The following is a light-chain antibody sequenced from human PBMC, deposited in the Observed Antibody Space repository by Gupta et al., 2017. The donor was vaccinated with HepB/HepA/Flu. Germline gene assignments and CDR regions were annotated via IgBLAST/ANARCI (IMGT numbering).Light chain of an antibody. CDR2: NAA. V-gene: IGKV1-39*01. J-gene: IGKJ3*01. CDR1: QTIAMF. Sequence: DIQMIQSPSSLSASVGDTVTLACRASQTIAMFVNWFQQKPGQAPKLLIYNAARLQSGVPSRFSGSGYGTDFTLTISGLQPEDFGPYYCQQSYSPRPFTFGHGTKVDIK. CDR3: QQSYSPRPFT.